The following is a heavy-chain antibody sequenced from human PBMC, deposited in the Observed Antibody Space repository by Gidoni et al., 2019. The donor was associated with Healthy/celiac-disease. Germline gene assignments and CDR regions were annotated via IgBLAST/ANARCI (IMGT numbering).Heavy chain of an antibody. V-gene: IGHV1-69*04. J-gene: IGHJ4*02. D-gene: IGHD5-12*01. CDR2: SIPILGIA. CDR1: GVTFSSYA. CDR3: AREIVATIRGSYFDY. Sequence: QFQLLQSGAEVKTPGSSVKVSCKASGVTFSSYATSWVRQAPGQGLGWMRRSIPILGIANDAQKFQGRVTITADKSTSTAYMELSSLRSEDTAVYYCAREIVATIRGSYFDYWGQGTLVTVSS.